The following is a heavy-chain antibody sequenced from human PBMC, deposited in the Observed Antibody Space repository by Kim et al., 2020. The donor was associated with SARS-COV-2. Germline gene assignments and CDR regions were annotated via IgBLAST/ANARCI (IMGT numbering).Heavy chain of an antibody. V-gene: IGHV1-18*01. J-gene: IGHJ5*02. CDR1: GYTFTSYG. D-gene: IGHD3-10*01. Sequence: ASVKVSCKASGYTFTSYGISWVRQAPGQGLEWMGWISAYNGNTNYAQKLQGRVTMTTDTSTSTAYMELRSLRSDDTAVYYCARDVWFGELSGWFDPWGQGTLVTVSS. CDR3: ARDVWFGELSGWFDP. CDR2: ISAYNGNT.